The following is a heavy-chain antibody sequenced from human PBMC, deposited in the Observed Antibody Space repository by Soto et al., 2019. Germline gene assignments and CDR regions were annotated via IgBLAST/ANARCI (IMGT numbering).Heavy chain of an antibody. CDR1: GFTFRSYG. CDR2: ISNDGTNK. CDR3: GKDTLDCSGGDCPLYYYYGMDV. J-gene: IGHJ6*02. D-gene: IGHD2-15*01. V-gene: IGHV3-30*18. Sequence: QVQLVESGGGVVQSGRSLRLSCAASGFTFRSYGMHWVRQAPGKGLEWLAVISNDGTNKYLADSVKGRLTLSRDNSRNTLSLEINNLRPEDTAVYYCGKDTLDCSGGDCPLYYYYGMDVWGQGTTVTVSS.